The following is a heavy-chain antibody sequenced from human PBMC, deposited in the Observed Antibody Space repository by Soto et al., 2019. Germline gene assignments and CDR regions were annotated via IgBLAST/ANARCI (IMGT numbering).Heavy chain of an antibody. CDR1: GFTCSSYE. D-gene: IGHD5-12*01. CDR2: ISDNGDTI. CDR3: ARDEGGYCVPRYDC. Sequence: GGSLRLSCAASGFTCSSYEMNCVRQAPGKGLEWVSYISDNGDTIYYADSVKGRFTISRENAKNSLYLQVNSLRVGDTAVYYCARDEGGYCVPRYDCWGQGTEVTVSS. J-gene: IGHJ4*02. V-gene: IGHV3-48*03.